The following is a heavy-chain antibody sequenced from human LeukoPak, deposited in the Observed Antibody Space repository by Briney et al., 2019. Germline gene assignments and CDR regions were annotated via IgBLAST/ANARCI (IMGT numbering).Heavy chain of an antibody. CDR2: IYYSGST. J-gene: IGHJ5*02. CDR1: GDSIAINSHY. CDR3: ARNCTADNDVSRRDKWFDP. Sequence: SETLSLTCTVSGDSIAINSHYWAWIRQPPGKGLEWIGSIYYSGSTLYNLSLKSRVTISVDTSRNQFSLKLKSVTAADTALYYCARNCTADNDVSRRDKWFDPWGHGTLVTVSS. D-gene: IGHD2-8*02. V-gene: IGHV4-39*07.